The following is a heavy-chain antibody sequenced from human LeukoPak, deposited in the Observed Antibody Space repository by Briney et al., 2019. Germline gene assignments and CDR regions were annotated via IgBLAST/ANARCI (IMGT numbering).Heavy chain of an antibody. V-gene: IGHV4-59*01. CDR2: IYYSGST. Sequence: KPSETLSLTCTVSGGSISSYYWSWIRQPPGKGLEWIGYIYYSGSTNYNPSLKNRVTISVDTSKNQFSLRLSSVTAADTAVYYCARVTGYMIEDYFDYWDQGTLVTVSS. J-gene: IGHJ4*02. D-gene: IGHD3-22*01. CDR1: GGSISSYY. CDR3: ARVTGYMIEDYFDY.